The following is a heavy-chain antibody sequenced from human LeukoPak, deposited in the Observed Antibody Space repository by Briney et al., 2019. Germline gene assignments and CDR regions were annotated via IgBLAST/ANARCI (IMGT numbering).Heavy chain of an antibody. D-gene: IGHD1-26*01. CDR2: IFYSGST. CDR3: ARTIYSGTYSYTHTYFDH. CDR1: GDFISSNRYY. J-gene: IGHJ4*02. Sequence: SETLSLTCTVSGDFISSNRYYWGWIRQPPGKGLEWIASIFYSGSTYYTPSLKSRLTISLDTSKNQFSLKLSSVTAADTAVYYCARTIYSGTYSYTHTYFDHWGQGTLVTVSS. V-gene: IGHV4-39*01.